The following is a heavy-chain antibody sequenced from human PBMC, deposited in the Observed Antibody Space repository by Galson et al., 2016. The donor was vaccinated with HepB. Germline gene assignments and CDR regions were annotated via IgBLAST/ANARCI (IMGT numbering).Heavy chain of an antibody. D-gene: IGHD6-25*01. CDR3: ARDKGEAAAGRGNFDY. J-gene: IGHJ4*02. CDR2: IYDTGST. V-gene: IGHV4-59*01. CDR1: GGSISSYY. Sequence: TCTVSGGSISSYYWSWIRQPPGKGLEWIGYIYDTGSTIYNPSLKSRVTISIDTSKNQFSLNLTSVTAADTAVYYCARDKGEAAAGRGNFDYWGQGTLVTVSS.